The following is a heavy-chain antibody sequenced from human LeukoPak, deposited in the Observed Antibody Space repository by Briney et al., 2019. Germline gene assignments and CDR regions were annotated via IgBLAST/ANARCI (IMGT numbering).Heavy chain of an antibody. CDR2: INPNSGGT. J-gene: IGHJ4*02. CDR1: GYTFTGYY. CDR3: ARVVRGNWKYVEGSCFDY. V-gene: IGHV1-2*02. D-gene: IGHD1-7*01. Sequence: VSSVKVSCKASGYTFTGYYMHWVRQAPGQGLEWMGWINPNSGGTNYAQKFQGRVTMTRDTSISTAYMELSRQISDDTAVYYCARVVRGNWKYVEGSCFDYWGQGTLVTVSS.